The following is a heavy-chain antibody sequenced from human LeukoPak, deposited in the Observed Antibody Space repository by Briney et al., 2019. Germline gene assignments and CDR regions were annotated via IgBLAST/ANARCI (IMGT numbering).Heavy chain of an antibody. V-gene: IGHV1-18*01. J-gene: IGHJ6*02. Sequence: ASVKVSCKASGYTFTSYGISWVRQAPGQGLEWMGWISAYNGNTNYAQKLQGRVTMTTDTSTSTAYMELSSLRSEDTAVYYCAVSGYSSGWLYYYYYYGMDVWGQGTTVTVSS. CDR2: ISAYNGNT. CDR3: AVSGYSSGWLYYYYYYGMDV. D-gene: IGHD6-19*01. CDR1: GYTFTSYG.